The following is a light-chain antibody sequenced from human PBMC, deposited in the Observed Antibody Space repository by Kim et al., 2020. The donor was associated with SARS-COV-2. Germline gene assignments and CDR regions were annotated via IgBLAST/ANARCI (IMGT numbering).Light chain of an antibody. CDR1: QSVNSN. CDR2: GAS. CDR3: QQFNNWPLYS. V-gene: IGKV3-15*01. J-gene: IGKJ2*03. Sequence: SPGETATLSGRASQSVNSNLAWFQQKPGQAPRLLIYGASTRASGVPARFSGSGSGTEFTLTISSLQSEDFAVYYCQQFNNWPLYSFGQGTKLEI.